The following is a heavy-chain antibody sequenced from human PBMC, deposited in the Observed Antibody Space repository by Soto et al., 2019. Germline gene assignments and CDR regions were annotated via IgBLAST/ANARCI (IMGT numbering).Heavy chain of an antibody. V-gene: IGHV3-48*01. CDR2: IISSISTI. CDR3: ARARSGYSSSWSPQRIAVAGSWFDY. D-gene: IGHD6-13*01. Sequence: PGGSLRLSCAAAGFTFSSYSMNLVRQAPGKGLEWVSYIISSISTIYYADSVKGRFTISRDNSKNTLYLQMNSLRAEDTAVYYCARARSGYSSSWSPQRIAVAGSWFDYWGQGTLVTVSS. CDR1: GFTFSSYS. J-gene: IGHJ4*02.